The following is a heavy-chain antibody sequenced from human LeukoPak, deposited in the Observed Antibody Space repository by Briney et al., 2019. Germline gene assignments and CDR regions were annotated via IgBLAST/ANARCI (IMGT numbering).Heavy chain of an antibody. Sequence: PGGSLRLSCAASGFTFSSYGMHWVRQAPGKGLEWVAFIRYDGSNKYYADSVKGRFTISRDNSKNTLYLQMNSLRAEDTAVYYCAKDGTFGRQQLVRRHFDYWGQGTLVTVSS. CDR2: IRYDGSNK. CDR1: GFTFSSYG. D-gene: IGHD6-13*01. V-gene: IGHV3-30*02. CDR3: AKDGTFGRQQLVRRHFDY. J-gene: IGHJ4*02.